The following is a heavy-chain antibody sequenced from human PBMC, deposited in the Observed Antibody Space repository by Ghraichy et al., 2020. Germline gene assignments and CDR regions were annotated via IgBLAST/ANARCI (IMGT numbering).Heavy chain of an antibody. CDR3: ARTYYYGSGSYSFFDY. D-gene: IGHD3-10*01. Sequence: SVKVSCKASGGTFSSYAISWVRQAPGQGLEWMGGIIPIFGTANYAQKFQGRVTITADESTSTAYMELSSLRSEDTAVYYCARTYYYGSGSYSFFDYWGQGTLVTVSS. J-gene: IGHJ4*02. CDR1: GGTFSSYA. V-gene: IGHV1-69*13. CDR2: IIPIFGTA.